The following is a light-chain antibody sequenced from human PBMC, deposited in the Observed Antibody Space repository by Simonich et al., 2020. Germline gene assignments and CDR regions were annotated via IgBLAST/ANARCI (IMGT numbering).Light chain of an antibody. CDR1: SSDVGGYNY. CDR3: SSYTSSSTLV. V-gene: IGLV2-14*01. Sequence: QSALTQPASVSGSPGQSITISCTGTSSDVGGYNYVSWYQQHPGKAPKLMIYDFSQRPSRVSNSFSCSKSGNTASLTISGLQAEDEADYYCSSYTSSSTLVFGGGTKLTVL. J-gene: IGLJ2*01. CDR2: DFS.